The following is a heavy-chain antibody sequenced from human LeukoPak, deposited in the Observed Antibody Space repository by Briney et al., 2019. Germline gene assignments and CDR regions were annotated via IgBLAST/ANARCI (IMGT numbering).Heavy chain of an antibody. D-gene: IGHD1-7*01. Sequence: GGSLRLSCVASGFTFSGHSMMWVRQAPGKGLEWVSVIYSGGSTYYADSVKGRFTISRDNSKNTLYLQMNSLRAEDTAIYYCVLTWNCDSWGQGTLVTVSP. V-gene: IGHV3-66*01. J-gene: IGHJ5*01. CDR1: GFTFSGHS. CDR2: IYSGGST. CDR3: VLTWNCDS.